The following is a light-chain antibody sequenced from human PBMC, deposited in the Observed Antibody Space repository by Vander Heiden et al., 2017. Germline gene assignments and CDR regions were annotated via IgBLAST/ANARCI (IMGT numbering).Light chain of an antibody. CDR3: QSYDSSLSGYV. CDR1: SSNIGAGYD. J-gene: IGLJ1*01. Sequence: QSVPTHPPPLSGAPGPRVTISCTGSSSNIGAGYDVHWYQQLPGTAPKLLIYGNSNRPSGVPDRFSGSKSGTSASLAITGLQAEDEADYYCQSYDSSLSGYVFGTGTKVTVL. CDR2: GNS. V-gene: IGLV1-40*01.